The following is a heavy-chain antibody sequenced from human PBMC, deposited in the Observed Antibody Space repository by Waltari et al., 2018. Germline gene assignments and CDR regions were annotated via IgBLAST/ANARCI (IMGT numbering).Heavy chain of an antibody. V-gene: IGHV1-18*01. J-gene: IGHJ4*02. CDR3: ARDPNRWELLPHYCDY. D-gene: IGHD1-26*01. CDR1: GYTFTSYG. CDR2: ISAYNGNT. Sequence: SGAEVKKPGASVKVSCKASGYTFTSYGISWVRQAPGQGLEWMGWISAYNGNTNYAQKLQGRVTMTPDTSTSTASMELRSLRSDDTAVYYCARDPNRWELLPHYCDYWGQGTLVTVAS.